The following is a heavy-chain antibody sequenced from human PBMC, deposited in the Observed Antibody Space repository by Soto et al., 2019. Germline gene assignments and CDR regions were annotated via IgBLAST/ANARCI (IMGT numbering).Heavy chain of an antibody. V-gene: IGHV4-30-4*01. CDR2: IYYTGKT. CDR3: GRDLTSNANCIDP. J-gene: IGHJ5*02. D-gene: IGHD2-2*01. Sequence: QVQLQESGPGLVKPSQTLSLTCSVSGDYIHVGGYYWTWIRQRPGKGLEWMGYIYYTGKTYYNPSLESRLTMSVDRSKNQVSLRLTSVTAGDTAVYFCGRDLTSNANCIDPWGQGTLVTVSS. CDR1: GDYIHVGGYY.